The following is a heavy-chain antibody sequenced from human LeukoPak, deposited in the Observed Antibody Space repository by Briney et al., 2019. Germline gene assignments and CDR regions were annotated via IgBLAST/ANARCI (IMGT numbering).Heavy chain of an antibody. CDR1: GFTFSSYA. Sequence: GSLRLSCAASGFTFSSYAMSWVRQAPGKGLEWIGEINHSGSTNYNPSLKSRVTISVDTSKNQFSLKLSSVTAADTAVYYCARQRGSSWYRKDAFDIWGQGTMVTVSS. J-gene: IGHJ3*02. D-gene: IGHD6-13*01. V-gene: IGHV4-34*01. CDR2: INHSGST. CDR3: ARQRGSSWYRKDAFDI.